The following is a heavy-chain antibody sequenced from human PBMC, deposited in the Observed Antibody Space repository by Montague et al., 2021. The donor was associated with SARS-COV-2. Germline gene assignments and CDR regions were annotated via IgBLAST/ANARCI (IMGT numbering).Heavy chain of an antibody. CDR3: ARDVDDYVWGSYRYDYSDY. CDR1: GFTFSSYA. V-gene: IGHV3-30*04. Sequence: SLRLSCAASGFTFSSYAMHWVRQAPGKGLEWVAVMSYDGINKYYLDSVKGRFTISRDNSKNTLYLQMNSLRAEDTAVYYCARDVDDYVWGSYRYDYSDYWGQGTLVTVSS. D-gene: IGHD3-16*02. CDR2: MSYDGINK. J-gene: IGHJ4*02.